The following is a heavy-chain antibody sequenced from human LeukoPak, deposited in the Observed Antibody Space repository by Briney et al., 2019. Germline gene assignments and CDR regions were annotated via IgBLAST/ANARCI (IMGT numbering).Heavy chain of an antibody. CDR1: GFTFDNYW. Sequence: GGSLRLSCEASGFTFDNYWMTWVRQAPGKGLEWVANIKRDGSEKYYVDSVKGRFTISRDNAKNSLYLQMNSLRAEDTAVYYCARGLATIPNWFDPWGQGTLVTASS. V-gene: IGHV3-7*02. CDR3: ARGLATIPNWFDP. CDR2: IKRDGSEK. J-gene: IGHJ5*02. D-gene: IGHD5-12*01.